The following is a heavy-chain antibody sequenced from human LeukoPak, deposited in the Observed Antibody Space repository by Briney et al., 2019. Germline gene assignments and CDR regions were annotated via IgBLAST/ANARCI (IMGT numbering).Heavy chain of an antibody. J-gene: IGHJ4*02. D-gene: IGHD4-23*01. CDR1: GFMFSSYG. V-gene: IGHV3-30*02. CDR2: IRYDGSNK. Sequence: GGSLRLSCAASGFMFSSYGMHWVRQAPGKGLEWVAFIRYDGSNKYYADSVKGRFTISRDNSKNTVYLQMNSLRAEDTAVYYCARDEYWTLTTVVTAFDYWGQGIMVTVSS. CDR3: ARDEYWTLTTVVTAFDY.